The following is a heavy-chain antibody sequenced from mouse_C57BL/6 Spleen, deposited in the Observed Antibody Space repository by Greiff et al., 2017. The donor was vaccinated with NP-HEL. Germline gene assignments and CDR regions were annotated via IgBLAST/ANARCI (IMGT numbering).Heavy chain of an antibody. CDR3: ARERRMVTTRGGYYFDY. D-gene: IGHD2-2*01. J-gene: IGHJ2*01. CDR1: GFNIKNTY. Sequence: VQLQQSVAELVRPGASVKLSCTASGFNIKNTYMHWVKQRPEQGLEWIGRIDPANGNTKYAPKFQGKATITADTSSNTAYLQLSSLTSEDTAIYYCARERRMVTTRGGYYFDYWGQGTTLTVSS. V-gene: IGHV14-3*01. CDR2: IDPANGNT.